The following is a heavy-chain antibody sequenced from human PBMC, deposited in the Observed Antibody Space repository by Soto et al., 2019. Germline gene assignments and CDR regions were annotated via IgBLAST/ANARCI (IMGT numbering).Heavy chain of an antibody. CDR3: ARESESSTPLDFDY. Sequence: VGSMRLSCAASGFTFCSYSMNWVRQDPGKGLEWVSSISSSSSSYIYYADSVKGRFTISRDNAKNSLYLQMNSLRAEDTAVYYCARESESSTPLDFDYWGQGTLVTVSS. CDR1: GFTFCSYS. J-gene: IGHJ4*02. CDR2: ISSSSSSYI. D-gene: IGHD2-2*01. V-gene: IGHV3-21*01.